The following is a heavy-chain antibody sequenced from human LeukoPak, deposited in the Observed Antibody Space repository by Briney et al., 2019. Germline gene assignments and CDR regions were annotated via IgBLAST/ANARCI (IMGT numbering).Heavy chain of an antibody. V-gene: IGHV1-69*13. CDR3: ASPSYDSSGYYYAY. Sequence: SVKVSCKASGYTFRSYGISWVRQAPGQGLEWMGGIIPIFGTANYAQKFQGRVTITADESTSTAYMELSSLRSEDTAVYYCASPSYDSSGYYYAYWGQGTLVTVSS. CDR1: GYTFRSYG. J-gene: IGHJ4*02. CDR2: IIPIFGTA. D-gene: IGHD3-22*01.